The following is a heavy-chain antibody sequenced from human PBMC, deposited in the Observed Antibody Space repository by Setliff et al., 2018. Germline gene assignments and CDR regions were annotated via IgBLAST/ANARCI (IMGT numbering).Heavy chain of an antibody. D-gene: IGHD6-6*01. V-gene: IGHV4-39*07. CDR1: GDSIRSSRYY. J-gene: IGHJ3*01. Sequence: SETLSLTCTVSGDSIRSSRYYWGWIRQPPGKGLEWIGSIYSSGNTYYNPSLKRRVTISVDTTKNQFSLQLNSVTAADTAVYYCARDPSSVAARPGYWGHAFDFWGQGIMVTVSS. CDR3: ARDPSSVAARPGYWGHAFDF. CDR2: IYSSGNT.